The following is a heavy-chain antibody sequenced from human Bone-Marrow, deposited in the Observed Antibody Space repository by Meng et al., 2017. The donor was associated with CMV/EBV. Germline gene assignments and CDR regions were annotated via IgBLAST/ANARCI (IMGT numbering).Heavy chain of an antibody. D-gene: IGHD2-2*01. CDR2: IYYSGST. Sequence: SETLSCTCTVSGGSVSMGSYYWSWIRQPPGKGLEWIGYIYYSGSTNYNPSHKSRVTISVDTSKNQFSPKLGSVTAADTAVYYCARQVVVVPAASETNYYYYYGMDVWGQGTTVTFSS. V-gene: IGHV4-61*01. CDR1: GGSVSMGSYY. J-gene: IGHJ6*02. CDR3: ARQVVVVPAASETNYYYYYGMDV.